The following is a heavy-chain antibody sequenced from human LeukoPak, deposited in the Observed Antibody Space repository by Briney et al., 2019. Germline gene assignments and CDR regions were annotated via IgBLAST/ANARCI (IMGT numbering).Heavy chain of an antibody. V-gene: IGHV4-34*10. Sequence: SETLSLTCAVYGGSFSGYYWSWIRQPPGKGLEWIGEINHSGSTNYNPSLTSRVTMSVDTSKNQFSLKLSSVTAADTAVYYCARYYCIGTSCYSTNWFDPWGQGTLVTVSS. CDR3: ARYYCIGTSCYSTNWFDP. J-gene: IGHJ5*02. CDR1: GGSFSGYY. D-gene: IGHD2-2*01. CDR2: INHSGST.